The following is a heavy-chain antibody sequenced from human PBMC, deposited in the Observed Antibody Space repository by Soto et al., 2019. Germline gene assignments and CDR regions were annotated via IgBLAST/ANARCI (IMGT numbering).Heavy chain of an antibody. J-gene: IGHJ3*02. Sequence: GGSLRLSCAASGFTFDEYAMHWVRQAPGKGLEWVSGIWYDGSNIGYADSVKGRFTISRDNSKNTLYLQMNSLRAEDTAVYYCARIPGIAAAGSLIDAFDIWGQGTMVTVSS. D-gene: IGHD6-13*01. CDR2: IWYDGSNI. V-gene: IGHV3-33*08. CDR1: GFTFDEYA. CDR3: ARIPGIAAAGSLIDAFDI.